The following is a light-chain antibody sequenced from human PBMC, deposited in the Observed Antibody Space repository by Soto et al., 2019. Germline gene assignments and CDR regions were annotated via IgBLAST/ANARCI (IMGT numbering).Light chain of an antibody. V-gene: IGKV3-15*01. CDR3: QQRSNWIT. CDR1: QSVSSN. Sequence: EIVMTQSPATLSVSPWERATLSCRASQSVSSNLAWYQQKPGQAPRLLIYGASTRATGIPARFSGSGSGTEFTLTISSVEPEDFAVYYCQQRSNWITFGQGTRLEIK. J-gene: IGKJ5*01. CDR2: GAS.